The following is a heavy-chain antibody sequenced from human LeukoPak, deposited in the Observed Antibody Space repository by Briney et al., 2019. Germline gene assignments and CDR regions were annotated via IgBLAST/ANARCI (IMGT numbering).Heavy chain of an antibody. CDR3: ARGAYDSSAPHGFDP. J-gene: IGHJ5*02. D-gene: IGHD3-22*01. V-gene: IGHV3-13*01. Sequence: PGGSLRLSCAASGFTFSNYDMHWVRQATGKGLQWGSATGTAGDTYYSGSVKGRFTISRENAKNSLYLQMNSLRAGDTAVYYCARGAYDSSAPHGFDPWGQGTLVTVSS. CDR2: TGTAGDT. CDR1: GFTFSNYD.